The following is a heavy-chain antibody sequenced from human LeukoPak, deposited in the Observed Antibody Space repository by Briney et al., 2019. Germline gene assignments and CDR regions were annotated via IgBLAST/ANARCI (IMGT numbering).Heavy chain of an antibody. D-gene: IGHD3-10*01. J-gene: IGHJ4*02. CDR3: ASHEGAYGSGSYYHE. CDR1: GGSISSYY. V-gene: IGHV4-4*07. Sequence: SETLSLTCTVSGGSISSYYWSWIRQPAGKGLEWIGRIHTSGSTNYNPSLKSRVTISVDTSKNQFSLKLTSVTAADTAMYYCASHEGAYGSGSYYHEWGQGTLVTVSS. CDR2: IHTSGST.